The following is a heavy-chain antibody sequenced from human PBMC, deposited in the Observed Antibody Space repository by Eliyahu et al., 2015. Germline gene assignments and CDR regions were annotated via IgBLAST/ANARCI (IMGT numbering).Heavy chain of an antibody. Sequence: QVQLQQSGPGLVKPSQTLLLTCAISGDYVSSNSAAWNWIRQSPSRGLEWLGRTYYRSKWYTDYALSVKSRIVINPDTSNSQFSLQLNSVTPEDTAVYYCTRGDYDSRGGYRGEFYWGQGTLVTVSS. CDR2: TYYRSKWYT. V-gene: IGHV6-1*01. J-gene: IGHJ4*01. CDR3: TRGDYDSRGGYRGEFY. CDR1: GDYVSSNSAA. D-gene: IGHD3-22*01.